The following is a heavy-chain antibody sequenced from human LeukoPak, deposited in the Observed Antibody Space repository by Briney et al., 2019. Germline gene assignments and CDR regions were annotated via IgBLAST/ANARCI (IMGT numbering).Heavy chain of an antibody. V-gene: IGHV1-18*01. CDR1: GYTFTSYG. CDR2: ISAYNGNT. D-gene: IGHD4-17*01. Sequence: ASVKVSCTASGYTFTSYGISWVRQAPGQGLEWMGWISAYNGNTNYAQKLQGRVTMTTDTSTSTAYMELRSLRSDDTAVYYCARDDYGDYRALYYGMDVWGQGTTVTVSS. CDR3: ARDDYGDYRALYYGMDV. J-gene: IGHJ6*02.